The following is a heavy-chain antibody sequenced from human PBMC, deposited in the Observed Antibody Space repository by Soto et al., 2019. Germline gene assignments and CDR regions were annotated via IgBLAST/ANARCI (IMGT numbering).Heavy chain of an antibody. CDR2: IYPGDSDT. Sequence: ESLKLSCNVSGGRVTRYWIGWVRQMPGKGPEWIGIIYPGDSDTRYNPSFQGQVTMSADKSISTAYLQWNSLKASDAAMYYCARDKTAVTTKILYYFNGMDVWGQGTTVTVSS. V-gene: IGHV5-51*01. J-gene: IGHJ6*02. CDR1: GGRVTRYW. CDR3: ARDKTAVTTKILYYFNGMDV. D-gene: IGHD4-17*01.